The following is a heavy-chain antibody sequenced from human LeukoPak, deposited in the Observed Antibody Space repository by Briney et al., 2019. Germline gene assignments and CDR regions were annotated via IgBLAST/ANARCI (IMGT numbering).Heavy chain of an antibody. CDR3: ARVWQYYYMDV. CDR1: GYTFTSNY. CDR2: ISPSGGST. Sequence: GASVKVSCKAFGYTFTSNYMHWVRQAPGQGPEWMGVISPSGGSTTYAQKFQGRVTPTRDMSTSTDYLELSSLRSEDTAVYYCARVWQYYYMDVWGKGTTVTVSS. D-gene: IGHD2-21*01. J-gene: IGHJ6*03. V-gene: IGHV1-46*01.